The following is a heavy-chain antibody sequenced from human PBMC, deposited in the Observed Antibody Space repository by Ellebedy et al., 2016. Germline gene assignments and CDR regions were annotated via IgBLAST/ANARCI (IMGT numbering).Heavy chain of an antibody. CDR1: GFTFSSYS. Sequence: GGSLRLSCAASGFTFSSYSMNWVRQAPGKGLEWVSSISSSSSYIYYADSVKGRFTISRDNAKNSLYLQMNSLRAEDTAVYYCARDNGDYGDAFDIWGQGTMVTVSS. CDR3: ARDNGDYGDAFDI. D-gene: IGHD4-17*01. V-gene: IGHV3-21*01. CDR2: ISSSSSYI. J-gene: IGHJ3*02.